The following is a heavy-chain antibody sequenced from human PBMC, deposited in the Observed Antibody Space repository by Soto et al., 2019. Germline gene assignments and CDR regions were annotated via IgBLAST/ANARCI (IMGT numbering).Heavy chain of an antibody. V-gene: IGHV4-31*03. D-gene: IGHD6-19*01. Sequence: QVQLQESGPELVKPSQTLSLTCSVSGGSITTNGHYWTWIRPHPGQGLEWIAYIYYTGNSYLNPSLKSRLSISVDTAKNHFSLELRSVTAADTAVYYCAREQWGFDSWGQGTLVTVSS. CDR1: GGSITTNGHY. CDR2: IYYTGNS. CDR3: AREQWGFDS. J-gene: IGHJ4*02.